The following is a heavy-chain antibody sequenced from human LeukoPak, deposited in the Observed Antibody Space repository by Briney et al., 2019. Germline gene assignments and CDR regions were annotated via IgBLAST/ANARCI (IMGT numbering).Heavy chain of an antibody. Sequence: SETLSLTCAVYGGSFSGYYWSWIRQPPGKGLEWIGEINHSGRTNYNPSLKSRVTISVDTSKNQFSLKLSSVTAADTAVYYCARDQATPFSITIFGVVTHPVDYWGQGTLVTVSS. V-gene: IGHV4-34*01. CDR3: ARDQATPFSITIFGVVTHPVDY. J-gene: IGHJ4*02. D-gene: IGHD3-3*01. CDR2: INHSGRT. CDR1: GGSFSGYY.